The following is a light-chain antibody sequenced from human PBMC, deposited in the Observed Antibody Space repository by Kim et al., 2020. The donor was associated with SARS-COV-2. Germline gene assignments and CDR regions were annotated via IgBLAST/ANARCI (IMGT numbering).Light chain of an antibody. CDR3: SSYAGSKDLV. J-gene: IGLJ1*01. CDR1: SRDVGTYDH. V-gene: IGLV2-8*01. Sequence: GQSVTISCTGSSRDVGTYDHVSWYQHHPGKAPKLEIYEVTKRPSGVPDRFSASKSGNTASLTVSGLQAEDEADYYCSSYAGSKDLVFGTGTKVTVL. CDR2: EVT.